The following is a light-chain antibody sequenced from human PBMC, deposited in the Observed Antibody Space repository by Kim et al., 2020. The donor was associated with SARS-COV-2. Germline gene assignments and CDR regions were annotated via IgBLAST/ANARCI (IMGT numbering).Light chain of an antibody. J-gene: IGKJ1*01. CDR1: QSISSSY. CDR3: QQYAKSPWT. CDR2: GAS. V-gene: IGKV3-20*01. Sequence: LLPGERAAPSGRASQSISSSYLARYQQKPGQAPRLLIYGASRRATGIPDRFSGSGSGTDFSLTISRLEPEDFAVYYCQQYAKSPWTFGQGTKVDIK.